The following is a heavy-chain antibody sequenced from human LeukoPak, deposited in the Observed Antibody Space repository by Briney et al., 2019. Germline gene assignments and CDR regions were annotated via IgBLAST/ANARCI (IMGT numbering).Heavy chain of an antibody. CDR1: GYTFTSYY. CDR2: INPKSGGT. V-gene: IGHV1-2*02. CDR3: ARDIGQGSSWLYDY. Sequence: GASVKVSCKASGYTFTSYYMHWVRQAPGQGLEWMGWINPKSGGTNYAQKFQGRVAMTRDTSITTAYMELSSLRSADTALYYCARDIGQGSSWLYDYWGQGTLVTVSS. J-gene: IGHJ4*02. D-gene: IGHD6-13*01.